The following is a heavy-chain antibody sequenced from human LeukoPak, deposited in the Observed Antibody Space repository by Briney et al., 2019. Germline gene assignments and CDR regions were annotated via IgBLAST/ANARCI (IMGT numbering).Heavy chain of an antibody. V-gene: IGHV1-2*02. CDR2: INPNSGGT. CDR1: GYTFTGYY. CDR3: ARVRYDFWSGSENWFDP. Sequence: ASVKVSCKASGYTFTGYYMHWVRQAPGQGLEWMGWINPNSGGTNYAQKFQGRVTMTRDTSISTAYMELSRLRSDDTAVYYCARVRYDFWSGSENWFDPWGQGTLVTVSS. D-gene: IGHD3-3*01. J-gene: IGHJ5*02.